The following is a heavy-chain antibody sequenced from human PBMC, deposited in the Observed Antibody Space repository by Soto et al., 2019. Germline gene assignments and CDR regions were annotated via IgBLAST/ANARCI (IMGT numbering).Heavy chain of an antibody. V-gene: IGHV4-59*01. J-gene: IGHJ4*02. CDR2: IYYSGST. Sequence: SETLSLTCTVSGDSISSYYWSWIRQPPGKGLEWIGYIYYSGSTKYNPSLKSRVTISVDTSKNQFSLKLSSVTAADTAVYYCARERKALEPFDYWGQGALVTVSS. CDR1: GDSISSYY. CDR3: ARERKALEPFDY.